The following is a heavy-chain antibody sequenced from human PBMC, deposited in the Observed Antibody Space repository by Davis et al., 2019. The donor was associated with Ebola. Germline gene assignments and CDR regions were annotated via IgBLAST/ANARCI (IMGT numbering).Heavy chain of an antibody. D-gene: IGHD2-21*02. CDR3: AQSIEVTPRGVYYYGMDV. J-gene: IGHJ6*02. Sequence: PGGSLRLSCAASGFTFSSYGMHWVRQAPGKGLEWVAVISNDGSNKYYADSVKGRFTISRDNSKNTLYLQMNSLRAEDTAVYYCAQSIEVTPRGVYYYGMDVWGQGTTVAVSS. CDR1: GFTFSSYG. CDR2: ISNDGSNK. V-gene: IGHV3-30*18.